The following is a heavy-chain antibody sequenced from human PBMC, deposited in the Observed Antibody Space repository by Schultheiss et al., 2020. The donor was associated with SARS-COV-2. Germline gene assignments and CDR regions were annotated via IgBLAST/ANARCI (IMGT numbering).Heavy chain of an antibody. V-gene: IGHV1-46*01. CDR3: ARDLPYCSSTSCFDAFDI. Sequence: ASVKVSCKASGYTFTSYYMHWVRQAPGQGLEWMGIINPSGGSTSYAQKFQGRVTMTRDTSTSTVYMELSSLRSEDTAVYYCARDLPYCSSTSCFDAFDIWGQGTMGTVAS. CDR2: INPSGGST. J-gene: IGHJ3*02. CDR1: GYTFTSYY. D-gene: IGHD2-2*01.